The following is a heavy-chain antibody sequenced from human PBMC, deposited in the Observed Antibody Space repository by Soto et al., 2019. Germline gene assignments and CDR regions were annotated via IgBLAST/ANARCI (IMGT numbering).Heavy chain of an antibody. D-gene: IGHD2-15*01. Sequence: QITLKESGPSLVKPTQTLTLTCSCSGFSISADGVGVGWIRQPPGKALEWLAILYWDDDKRYSPSLNSRLTITKDPSRNQVVLTMTNVAPVDTATYFCAHSRRRASCGGGTCYHFDSWGQGTLVTVSS. CDR1: GFSISADGVG. V-gene: IGHV2-5*02. CDR2: LYWDDDK. J-gene: IGHJ4*02. CDR3: AHSRRRASCGGGTCYHFDS.